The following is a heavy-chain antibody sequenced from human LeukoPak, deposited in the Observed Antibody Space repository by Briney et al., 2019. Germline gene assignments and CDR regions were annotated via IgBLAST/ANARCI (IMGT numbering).Heavy chain of an antibody. V-gene: IGHV4-30-4*01. J-gene: IGHJ5*02. CDR2: IYYSGST. CDR3: ASDEYDIVTGLAGQFDP. D-gene: IGHD3-9*01. CDR1: GGSISSGDYY. Sequence: SETLSLTCTVSGGSISSGDYYWSWIRQPPGKGLEWIGYIYYSGSTYYNPSLKSRVTISVDTSKNQFSLKLSSVTAADTAVYYCASDEYDIVTGLAGQFDPWGQGTLVTVSS.